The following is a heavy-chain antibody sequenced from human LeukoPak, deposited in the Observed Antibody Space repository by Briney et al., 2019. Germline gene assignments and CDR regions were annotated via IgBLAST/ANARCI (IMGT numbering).Heavy chain of an antibody. Sequence: SETLSLTCTVSGGSVSSSSYYWGWLRQPPGRGLEWIGSISYSGTNYNNPSRKSRVSISIDTSKNQFSVKLTSVTAADTAMYYCASLGALRSWGQGTLVTVS. CDR3: ASLGALRS. CDR1: GGSVSSSSYY. V-gene: IGHV4-39*01. J-gene: IGHJ5*02. D-gene: IGHD3-16*01. CDR2: ISYSGTN.